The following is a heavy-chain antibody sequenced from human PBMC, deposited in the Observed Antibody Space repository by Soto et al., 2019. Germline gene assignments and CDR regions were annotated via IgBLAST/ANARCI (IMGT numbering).Heavy chain of an antibody. J-gene: IGHJ1*01. CDR3: VIFVGATTVILRSSRDW. Sequence: SETLSLPCAVYGGSFSDYHWSWIRQPPWKGLEWIGEINHSGSINYNPSLKSRVTISGDTSRNQFSLNLSSVTAADTAVYYCVIFVGATTVILRSSRDWGGQGILVTVAT. CDR1: GGSFSDYH. D-gene: IGHD1-1*01. V-gene: IGHV4-34*01. CDR2: INHSGSI.